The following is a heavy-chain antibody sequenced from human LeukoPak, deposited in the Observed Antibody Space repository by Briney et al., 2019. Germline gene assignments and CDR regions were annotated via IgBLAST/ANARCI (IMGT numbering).Heavy chain of an antibody. CDR2: ISSSSSYR. Sequence: PGGSLRLSCVVSGIPFSDYYMNWIRQAQGKGLEWISYISSSSSYRDYAASVKGRFTIARDNAKNVLYLQMNSLRVEDTAVYYCAAGTAADYWGLGTLVAVSS. V-gene: IGHV3-11*03. J-gene: IGHJ4*02. CDR3: AAGTAADY. D-gene: IGHD6-13*01. CDR1: GIPFSDYY.